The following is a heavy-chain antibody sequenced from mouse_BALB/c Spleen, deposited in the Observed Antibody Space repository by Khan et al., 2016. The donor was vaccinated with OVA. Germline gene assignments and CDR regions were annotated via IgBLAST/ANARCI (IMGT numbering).Heavy chain of an antibody. CDR2: IWAGGST. D-gene: IGHD2-3*01. J-gene: IGHJ4*01. CDR1: GFSLTSYG. CDR3: ARGDGYYEDAMDY. Sequence: QVQLKESGPGLVAPSQSLSITCTASGFSLTSYGIHWVRQPPGKGLEWLGVIWAGGSTNYNSALMSRLSICKDNSKSQVFLKMNSLQTDDTAMYYCARGDGYYEDAMDYWGQGTSVTVSS. V-gene: IGHV2-9*02.